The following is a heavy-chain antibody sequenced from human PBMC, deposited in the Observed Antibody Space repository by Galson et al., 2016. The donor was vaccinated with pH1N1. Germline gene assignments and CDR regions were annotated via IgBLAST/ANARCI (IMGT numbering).Heavy chain of an antibody. J-gene: IGHJ4*02. Sequence: SVKVSCKASGYTFITYYMHWVRQAPGQGLEWMAWMSAYNGNTNYAQKFQGRVTMATDTSTNTAYMELRNLTSDDTAVYYCARDVRISLWLPDFWGQGTLVTVSS. CDR3: ARDVRISLWLPDF. CDR2: MSAYNGNT. CDR1: GYTFITYY. D-gene: IGHD5-18*01. V-gene: IGHV1-18*04.